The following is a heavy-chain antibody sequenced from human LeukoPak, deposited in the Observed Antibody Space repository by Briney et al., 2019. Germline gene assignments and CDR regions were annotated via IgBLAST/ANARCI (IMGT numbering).Heavy chain of an antibody. CDR2: ISSGSSYA. Sequence: PGGSLRLSCAASGFTFSDYYMSWIGQAPGKGMEWVSYISSGSSYANYADSVKGRFTISRDDAKNSLYLQMNSLRAEDTAVYYCARGHAGNVDYWGQGTLVTVSS. CDR3: ARGHAGNVDY. D-gene: IGHD4-23*01. CDR1: GFTFSDYY. J-gene: IGHJ4*02. V-gene: IGHV3-11*05.